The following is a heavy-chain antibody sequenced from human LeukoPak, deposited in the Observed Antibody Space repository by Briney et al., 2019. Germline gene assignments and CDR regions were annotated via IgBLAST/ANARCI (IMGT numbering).Heavy chain of an antibody. CDR3: ARDLEDAVAVQFYFDY. J-gene: IGHJ4*02. Sequence: SQTLSLTCAISGDSVSSNSAAWSWIRQSPSRGLEWLGRTYYRSKWYNDYAVSVKSRITINPDTPKNQFSLQLNSVTPEDTAVYYCARDLEDAVAVQFYFDYWGQGTLVTVSS. V-gene: IGHV6-1*01. CDR1: GDSVSSNSAA. CDR2: TYYRSKWYN. D-gene: IGHD6-19*01.